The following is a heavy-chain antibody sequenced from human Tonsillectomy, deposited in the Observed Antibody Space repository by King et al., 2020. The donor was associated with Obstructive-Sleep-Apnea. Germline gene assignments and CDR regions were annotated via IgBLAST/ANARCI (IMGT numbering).Heavy chain of an antibody. Sequence: VQLVESGGGLVQPGGSLRLSCAASGFTFSSYWMNWVRQAPGKGLEWVANIKQDGSEKFYVDSVKGRFTISRDNAKNSLYLKMNSLRAEDTSVYYCARVVVIVATACFDYWGQGTLVTVSS. D-gene: IGHD5-12*01. V-gene: IGHV3-7*01. J-gene: IGHJ4*02. CDR1: GFTFSSYW. CDR2: IKQDGSEK. CDR3: ARVVVIVATACFDY.